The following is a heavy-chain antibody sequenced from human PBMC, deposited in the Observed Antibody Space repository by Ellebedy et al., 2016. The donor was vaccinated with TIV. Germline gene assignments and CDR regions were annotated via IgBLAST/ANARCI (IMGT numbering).Heavy chain of an antibody. CDR2: ISRSGDRT. CDR3: AKDRDDDGDYVFDS. V-gene: IGHV3-23*01. J-gene: IGHJ4*02. Sequence: GESLKISCTASGFSFSSYVMSWVRQAPGKGLKWVSGISRSGDRTYYADSVKGRFTISRDNSKNTLYLQMNSLRAEDTAVYYCAKDRDDDGDYVFDSWGQGTLVTVSS. CDR1: GFSFSSYV. D-gene: IGHD4-17*01.